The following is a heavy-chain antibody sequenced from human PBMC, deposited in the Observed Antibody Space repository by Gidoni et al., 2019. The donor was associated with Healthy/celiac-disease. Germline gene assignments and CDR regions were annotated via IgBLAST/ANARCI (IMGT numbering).Heavy chain of an antibody. CDR3: ASSYDSSGYYSNYYYYMDV. CDR1: GGSISSGGYY. J-gene: IGHJ6*03. D-gene: IGHD3-22*01. V-gene: IGHV4-31*03. Sequence: QVQLQESGPGLVKPSQTLSLNCTVSGGSISSGGYYWSWICQHPGKGLEWIGYIYYSVSTYYNPSLKSRVTISVDTSKNQFSLKLSSVTAADTAVYYCASSYDSSGYYSNYYYYMDVWGKGTTVTVSS. CDR2: IYYSVST.